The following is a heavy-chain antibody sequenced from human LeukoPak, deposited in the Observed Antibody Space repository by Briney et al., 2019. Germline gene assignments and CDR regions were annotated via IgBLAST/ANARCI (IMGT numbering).Heavy chain of an antibody. J-gene: IGHJ5*02. D-gene: IGHD3-10*01. CDR2: IFYSGYT. V-gene: IGHV4-59*01. CDR1: GGSISSDY. Sequence: SETLSLTCTVSGGSISSDYWSWIRQPPGKGLEWIGYIFYSGYTNYNPSLKSRVTISIDTSKTQFSLKLSSVTAADTAVYYCARCYYGSGSYYKNWFDPWGQGTLVTVSS. CDR3: ARCYYGSGSYYKNWFDP.